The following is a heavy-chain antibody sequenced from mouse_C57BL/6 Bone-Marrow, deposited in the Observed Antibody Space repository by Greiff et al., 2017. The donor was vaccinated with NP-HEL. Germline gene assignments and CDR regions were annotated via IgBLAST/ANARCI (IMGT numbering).Heavy chain of an antibody. CDR3: ARQGNCDAWFAY. Sequence: QVQLQQPGAELVKPGASVKMSCKASGYTFTSYWITWVKQRPGQGLEWIGDIYPGSGSTNYNEKFKSKATLTVDTSSSTAYMQLSSLTSEDSAVYYSARQGNCDAWFAYWGQGTLVTVSA. CDR2: IYPGSGST. J-gene: IGHJ3*01. V-gene: IGHV1-55*01. D-gene: IGHD2-3*01. CDR1: GYTFTSYW.